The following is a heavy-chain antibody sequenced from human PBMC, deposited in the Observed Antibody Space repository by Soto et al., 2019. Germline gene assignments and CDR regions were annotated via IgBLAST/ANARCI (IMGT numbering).Heavy chain of an antibody. D-gene: IGHD2-2*01. CDR2: IIPIFGTA. Sequence: GASVKVSCKASGGTFSSYAISWVRQAPGQGLEWMGGIIPIFGTANYAQKFQGRVTITADKSTSTAYMELSSLRSEDTAVYYCATQGCSSTSCYALNWFDPWGQGTLVTVYS. CDR3: ATQGCSSTSCYALNWFDP. CDR1: GGTFSSYA. V-gene: IGHV1-69*06. J-gene: IGHJ5*02.